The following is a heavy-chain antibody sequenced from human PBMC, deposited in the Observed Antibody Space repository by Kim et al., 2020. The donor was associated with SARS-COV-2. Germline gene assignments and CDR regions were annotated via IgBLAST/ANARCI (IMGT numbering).Heavy chain of an antibody. CDR2: ISSGGGDT. J-gene: IGHJ4*02. D-gene: IGHD6-6*01. V-gene: IGHV3-23*01. CDR3: AKDEHTATRPCCFDS. Sequence: GGSLRLSCAASGFTFSNYAMSWVRQAPGKGLEWVSAISSGGGDTYYADSVRGRFTISRDNSKNTLYLQMSDLRAEDTAVYYCAKDEHTATRPCCFDSWGQGTLVTVSS. CDR1: GFTFSNYA.